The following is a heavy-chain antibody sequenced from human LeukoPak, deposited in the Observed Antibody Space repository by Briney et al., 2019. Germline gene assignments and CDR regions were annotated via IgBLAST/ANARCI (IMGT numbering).Heavy chain of an antibody. J-gene: IGHJ6*02. D-gene: IGHD4-11*01. CDR1: GFTFSSYS. CDR3: ARDDYSNVPYYYYGMDV. CDR2: ISSSSSYI. V-gene: IGHV3-21*01. Sequence: PGGSLRPSCAASGFTFSSYSMNWVRQAPGKGLEWVSSISSSSSYIYYADSVKGRFTISRDNAKNSLYLQMNSLRAEDTAVYYCARDDYSNVPYYYYGMDVWGQGTTVTVSS.